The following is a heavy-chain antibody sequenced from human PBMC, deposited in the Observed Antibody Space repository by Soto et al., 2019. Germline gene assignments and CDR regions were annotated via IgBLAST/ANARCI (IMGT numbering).Heavy chain of an antibody. D-gene: IGHD5-18*01. CDR3: ARGPRTYPPRYSDDAFDI. V-gene: IGHV4-30-4*01. Sequence: PSETLSLTCTVSGGSISSGDYYWSWIRQPPGKGLEWIGYIYYSGSTYYNPSLKSRVTISVDTSKNQFSLKLSSVTAADTAVYYCARGPRTYPPRYSDDAFDIWGQGTMVTV. CDR1: GGSISSGDYY. J-gene: IGHJ3*02. CDR2: IYYSGST.